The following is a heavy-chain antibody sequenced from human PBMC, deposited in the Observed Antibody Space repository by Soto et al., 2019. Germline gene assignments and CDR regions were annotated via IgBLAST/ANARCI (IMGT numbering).Heavy chain of an antibody. Sequence: SETLSLTCAVYGGSFSGYYWSWIRQPPGKGLEWIGEINHSGSTNYNPSLKSRVTISVDTSKNQFSLKLSSVTAADTAAYYCARGRVGRSSMSNWFDPWGQGTLVTVSS. CDR2: INHSGST. J-gene: IGHJ5*02. V-gene: IGHV4-34*01. D-gene: IGHD6-13*01. CDR1: GGSFSGYY. CDR3: ARGRVGRSSMSNWFDP.